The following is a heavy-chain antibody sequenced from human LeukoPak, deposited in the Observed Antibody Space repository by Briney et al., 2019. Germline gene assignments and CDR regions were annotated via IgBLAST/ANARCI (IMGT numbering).Heavy chain of an antibody. V-gene: IGHV4-59*01. CDR3: ARVSPKSSTDYYGMDV. Sequence: SETLSLTCTVSGGSISSYYWSWIRQPPGKGLEWIGYIYYSGSTNYNPSLKSRVTISVDTSKNQFSLKLSSATAADTAVYYCARVSPKSSTDYYGMDVWGQGTTVTVSS. D-gene: IGHD4-17*01. J-gene: IGHJ6*02. CDR1: GGSISSYY. CDR2: IYYSGST.